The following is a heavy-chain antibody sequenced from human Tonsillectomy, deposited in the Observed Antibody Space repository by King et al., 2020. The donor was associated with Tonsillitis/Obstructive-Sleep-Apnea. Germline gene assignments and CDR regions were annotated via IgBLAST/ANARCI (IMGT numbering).Heavy chain of an antibody. Sequence: VTLKESGPVLVKPTETLTLTCTVSGFSLSNTRMGVSWIRQPPGKALEWLAHIFSNDEKSYSTSLKSRLTISKDTSKSQVVLTMTNMDPVDTATYYCARIADTAMASYYYYYYRDVWGKGTTVTVSS. CDR2: IFSNDEK. J-gene: IGHJ6*03. D-gene: IGHD5-18*01. CDR3: ARIADTAMASYYYYYYRDV. CDR1: GFSLSNTRMG. V-gene: IGHV2-26*01.